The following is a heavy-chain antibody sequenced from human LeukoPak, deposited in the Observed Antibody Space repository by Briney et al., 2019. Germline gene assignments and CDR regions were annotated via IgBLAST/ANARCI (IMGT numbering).Heavy chain of an antibody. CDR3: AKDQSGSYFGDAFDI. Sequence: PGGSLRLSCAASGFTFSSYWMSWVRQAPGKGLEWVANIKQDGSEKYYVDSVKGRFTISRDNSKNTLYLQMNSLRAEDTAVYYCAKDQSGSYFGDAFDIWGQGTMVTVSS. CDR1: GFTFSSYW. D-gene: IGHD1-26*01. V-gene: IGHV3-7*03. J-gene: IGHJ3*02. CDR2: IKQDGSEK.